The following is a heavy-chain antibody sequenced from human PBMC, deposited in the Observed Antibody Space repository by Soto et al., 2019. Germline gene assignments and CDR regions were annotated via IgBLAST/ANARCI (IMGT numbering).Heavy chain of an antibody. CDR3: ARSSSSGSPDY. V-gene: IGHV3-33*01. D-gene: IGHD3-10*01. CDR2: IWYDGSNK. Sequence: PGGSLRLSCAASGFTFSSYGMHWVRQAPGKGLEWVAVIWYDGSNKYYADSVKGRFTISRDNSKNTLYLQMNSLRAEDTAVYYCARSSSSGSPDYWGQGTLVTVSS. CDR1: GFTFSSYG. J-gene: IGHJ4*02.